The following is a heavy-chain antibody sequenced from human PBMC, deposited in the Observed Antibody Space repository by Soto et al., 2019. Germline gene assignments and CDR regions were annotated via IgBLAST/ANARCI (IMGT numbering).Heavy chain of an antibody. D-gene: IGHD2-21*02. CDR3: ARRRYCGADCYSQYYYGMDV. CDR2: VIPILGVT. Sequence: QVQLVQSGAEMKKPGSSVKVSCRSGGDTFSSYTASWVRQAPGQGLEWMGRVIPILGVTNYARKFQGRVSITAEKSTSTAYMELRSLRSEDSGVYYCARRRYCGADCYSQYYYGMDVWGQGTTVTVSS. V-gene: IGHV1-69*02. J-gene: IGHJ6*02. CDR1: GDTFSSYT.